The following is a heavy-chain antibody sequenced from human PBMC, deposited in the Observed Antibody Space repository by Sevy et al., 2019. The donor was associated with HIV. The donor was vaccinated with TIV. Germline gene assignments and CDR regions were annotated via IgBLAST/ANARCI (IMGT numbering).Heavy chain of an antibody. CDR1: GGSISSGGYS. Sequence: SENLSLTCAVSGGSISSGGYSWSWIRQPPGKGLEWIGCIYHSGSTYNNPSLKSRVTISVDRSKNQFSLKLSSVTAADTAVYYCARAYYYGSGSYHMESVYFDYWGHGTLVTVSS. V-gene: IGHV4-30-2*01. J-gene: IGHJ4*01. CDR3: ARAYYYGSGSYHMESVYFDY. D-gene: IGHD3-10*01. CDR2: IYHSGST.